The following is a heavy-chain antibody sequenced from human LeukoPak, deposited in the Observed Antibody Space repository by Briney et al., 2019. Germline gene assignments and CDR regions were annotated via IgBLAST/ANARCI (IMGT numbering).Heavy chain of an antibody. CDR1: RFTFSNAW. V-gene: IGHV3-15*01. J-gene: IGHJ4*02. D-gene: IGHD4/OR15-4a*01. CDR2: IKSKGDGETT. Sequence: PGGSLRLSCAASRFTFSNAWMNWARQAPGKGLEWVGRIKSKGDGETTDYAAPVKGRFTISRDDSNNMVYLQMNSLKIEDTAVYYCAIDEPNYAPYDFDYWGQGTLVTVSS. CDR3: AIDEPNYAPYDFDY.